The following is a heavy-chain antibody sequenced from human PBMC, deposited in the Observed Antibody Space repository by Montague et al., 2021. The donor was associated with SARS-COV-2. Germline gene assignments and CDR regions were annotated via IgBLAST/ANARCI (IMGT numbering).Heavy chain of an antibody. J-gene: IGHJ4*02. V-gene: IGHV4-39*01. D-gene: IGHD3-22*01. Sequence: SETLSLTCTVSGGSISSSSYHWGWIRQPPGKGLEWIGSIYYSGSTYYXPSLKSRVTISVDTSKNQFSLKLSSATAADTAVYYCARHGKTSIAMIVVVIGYFDYWGQGTLITVSS. CDR2: IYYSGST. CDR3: ARHGKTSIAMIVVVIGYFDY. CDR1: GGSISSSSYH.